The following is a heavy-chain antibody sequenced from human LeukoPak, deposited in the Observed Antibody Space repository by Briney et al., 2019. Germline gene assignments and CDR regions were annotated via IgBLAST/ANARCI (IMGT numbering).Heavy chain of an antibody. CDR1: GGTFNSYA. CDR2: ISAYNGNT. Sequence: ASVKVSCKASGGTFNSYAISWVRQAPGQGLEWMGWISAYNGNTNYAQKLQGRVTMTTDTSTSTAYMELRSLRSDDTAVYYCARDMGHYDILTGTGDYFDYWGQGTLVTVSS. D-gene: IGHD3-9*01. J-gene: IGHJ4*02. CDR3: ARDMGHYDILTGTGDYFDY. V-gene: IGHV1-18*01.